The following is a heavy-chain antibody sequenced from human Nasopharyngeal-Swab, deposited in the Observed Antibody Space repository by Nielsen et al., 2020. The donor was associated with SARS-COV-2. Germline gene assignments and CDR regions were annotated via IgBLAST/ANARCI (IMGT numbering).Heavy chain of an antibody. CDR3: ARDRGELLGEYYFDY. CDR2: ISAYNGNT. V-gene: IGHV1-18*01. J-gene: IGHJ4*02. Sequence: ASVKVSCKASGYTFTSYGISWVRQAPGQGLEWMGWISAYNGNTNYAQKLQGRVTMTTDTSTSTAYMELRSLRSDDTAVYYCARDRGELLGEYYFDYWGQGTLVTVSS. D-gene: IGHD1-26*01. CDR1: GYTFTSYG.